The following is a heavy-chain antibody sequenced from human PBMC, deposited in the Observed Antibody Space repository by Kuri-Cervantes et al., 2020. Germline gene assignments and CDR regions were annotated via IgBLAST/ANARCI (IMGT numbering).Heavy chain of an antibody. CDR2: ISAYNGDT. J-gene: IGHJ4*02. D-gene: IGHD3-22*01. V-gene: IGHV1-18*01. Sequence: ASVKVSCKASGYTFTSYGISWVRQAPGQGLEWMGWISAYNGDTNYAQKLQGRVTMTTDTSTSTAYMELRSLRSDDTAVYYCWVGYYDSSGYYYVFDYWGQGTLVTVSS. CDR1: GYTFTSYG. CDR3: WVGYYDSSGYYYVFDY.